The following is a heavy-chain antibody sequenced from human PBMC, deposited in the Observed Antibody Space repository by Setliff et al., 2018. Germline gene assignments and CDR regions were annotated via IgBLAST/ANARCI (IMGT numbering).Heavy chain of an antibody. CDR2: IYPDNSDT. Sequence: PGESLKISCKGSGYSFTKYWIGWVRQMPGKGLEWMGIIYPDNSDTKYRPSFQGQVTISADKSIDTAYLQWSSLRASDTAMYYCARLVVVGTTKIYDYWGQGTLVTVSS. J-gene: IGHJ4*02. CDR3: ARLVVVGTTKIYDY. D-gene: IGHD1-26*01. V-gene: IGHV5-51*01. CDR1: GYSFTKYW.